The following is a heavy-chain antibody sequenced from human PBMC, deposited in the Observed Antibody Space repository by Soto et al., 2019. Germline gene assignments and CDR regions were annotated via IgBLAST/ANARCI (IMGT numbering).Heavy chain of an antibody. V-gene: IGHV3-30*18. CDR1: GFTFSSYG. D-gene: IGHD3-22*01. CDR3: AKDRDTMIVVVIQTIDY. J-gene: IGHJ4*02. Sequence: GGSLRLSCAASGFTFSSYGMHWVRQAPGKGLEWVAVISYDGSNKYYADSVKGRFTISRDNSKNTLYLQMNSLRAEDTAVYYYAKDRDTMIVVVIQTIDYWGQGTLVTVSS. CDR2: ISYDGSNK.